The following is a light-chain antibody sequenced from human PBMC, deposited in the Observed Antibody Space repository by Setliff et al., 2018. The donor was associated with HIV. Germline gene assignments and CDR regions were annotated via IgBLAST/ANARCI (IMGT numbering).Light chain of an antibody. CDR3: TSFTSTSPYV. Sequence: QSALAQPASGSGSPGQSITISCTGTSSDVGGYKYVSWYQHHPGKAPKLLIYEVNNRPSGVSNRFSGSKSGNTASLTISGLQAEDEANYFCTSFTSTSPYVFGTGTKVTVL. V-gene: IGLV2-14*01. CDR1: SSDVGGYKY. CDR2: EVN. J-gene: IGLJ1*01.